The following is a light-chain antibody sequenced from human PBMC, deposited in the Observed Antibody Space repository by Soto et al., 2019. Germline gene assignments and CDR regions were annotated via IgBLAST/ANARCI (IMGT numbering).Light chain of an antibody. V-gene: IGLV2-14*03. CDR2: DVS. CDR1: SSDFGGHNL. CDR3: SSYGSFPYV. Sequence: QSALTQPASVSGSPGQSITISCTGSSSDFGGHNLVSWYQQHPGKAPKLMIYDVSSRPSGVSNRFSGSKSGNTASLTISGLQPEDEADYYCSSYGSFPYVFGSGTKLTVL. J-gene: IGLJ1*01.